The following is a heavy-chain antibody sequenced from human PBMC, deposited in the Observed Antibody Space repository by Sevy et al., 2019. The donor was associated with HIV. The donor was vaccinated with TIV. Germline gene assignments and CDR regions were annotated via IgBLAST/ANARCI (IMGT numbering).Heavy chain of an antibody. CDR2: ISYDGSNK. CDR3: ARDRGSGYPQYDAFDI. Sequence: GGSLRLSCAASGFTFSSYAMHWVRQAPGKGLEWVAVISYDGSNKYYAVSVKGRFTISRDNSKNTLYLQMNSLRAEDTAAYYCARDRGSGYPQYDAFDIWGQWTMVTVSS. V-gene: IGHV3-30-3*01. J-gene: IGHJ3*02. D-gene: IGHD3-22*01. CDR1: GFTFSSYA.